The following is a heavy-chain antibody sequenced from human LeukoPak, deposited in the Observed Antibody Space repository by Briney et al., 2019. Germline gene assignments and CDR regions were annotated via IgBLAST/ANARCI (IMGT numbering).Heavy chain of an antibody. D-gene: IGHD3-3*01. CDR3: ARGPSITIFGVVNDY. CDR1: GYTVTSYG. V-gene: IGHV1-18*01. Sequence: ASVKVSCKASGYTVTSYGISWVRQAPGQGLEWMGWISAYNGNTNYAQNLQGRVTMTTDTSTSTAYMELRSLRSDDTAVYYCARGPSITIFGVVNDYWGQGTLVTVSS. J-gene: IGHJ4*02. CDR2: ISAYNGNT.